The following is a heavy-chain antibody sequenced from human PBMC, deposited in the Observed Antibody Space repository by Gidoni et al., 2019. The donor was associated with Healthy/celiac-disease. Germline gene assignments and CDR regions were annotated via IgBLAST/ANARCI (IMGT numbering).Heavy chain of an antibody. J-gene: IGHJ3*02. CDR2: INHSGST. CDR3: ARGGSGDYVWGSYPRSAFDI. D-gene: IGHD3-16*01. V-gene: IGHV4-34*01. Sequence: QVQLQQWGAGLLKPSETLSLTCAVYGGSFSGYYCSWIRQPPGKGLEWIGEINHSGSTNYNPSLKSRVTISVDTSKNQFSLKLSSVTAADTAVYYCARGGSGDYVWGSYPRSAFDIWGQGTMVTVSS. CDR1: GGSFSGYY.